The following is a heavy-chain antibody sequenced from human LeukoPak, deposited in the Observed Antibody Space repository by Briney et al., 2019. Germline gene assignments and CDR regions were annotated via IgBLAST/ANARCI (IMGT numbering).Heavy chain of an antibody. CDR1: GYSFTSYW. Sequence: GESLKISCQGLGYSFTSYWIGWVRQMPGKGLEWMGIIYPGDSDTRYSPSFQGQVTISADKSISTAYLQWSSLKASDTAMYYCARQYYDFWSGYYTAFDYWGQGTLVTVSS. CDR3: ARQYYDFWSGYYTAFDY. D-gene: IGHD3-3*01. V-gene: IGHV5-51*01. CDR2: IYPGDSDT. J-gene: IGHJ4*02.